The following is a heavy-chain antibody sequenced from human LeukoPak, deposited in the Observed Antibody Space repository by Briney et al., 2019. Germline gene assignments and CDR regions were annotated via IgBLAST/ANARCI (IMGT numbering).Heavy chain of an antibody. V-gene: IGHV3-30*18. CDR2: ISYDGSNK. J-gene: IGHJ4*02. CDR3: AKDLYYYDSSGYYYSDY. Sequence: QPGRSLRLSCAASGFTFSSYGMHWVRQAPGKGLEWVEVISYDGSNKYYADSVKGRFTISRDNSKNTLYLQMNSLRAEDTAVYYCAKDLYYYDSSGYYYSDYWGQGTLVTVSS. CDR1: GFTFSSYG. D-gene: IGHD3-22*01.